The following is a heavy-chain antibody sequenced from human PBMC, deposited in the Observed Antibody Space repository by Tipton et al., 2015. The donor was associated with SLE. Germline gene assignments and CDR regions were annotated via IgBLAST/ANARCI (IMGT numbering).Heavy chain of an antibody. CDR2: VDHSGST. V-gene: IGHV4-59*12. CDR3: AKDYNYDYPDYN. D-gene: IGHD4-17*01. CDR1: GVSITNSY. J-gene: IGHJ4*02. Sequence: TLSLTCSVSGVSITNSYWSWIRQPPGKGLEWIGEVDHSGSTNYNPSLESRVTISIDKTRNQFSLKLNSVTAADTAVYYCAKDYNYDYPDYNWGQGTLVIVSS.